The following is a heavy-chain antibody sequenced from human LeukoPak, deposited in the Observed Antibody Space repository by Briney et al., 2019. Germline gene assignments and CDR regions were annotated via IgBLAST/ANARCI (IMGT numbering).Heavy chain of an antibody. CDR3: TRRGQPYLPASTSSPFDY. Sequence: PGGSLKLSCSASGFSLTGSSMHWVRQASGKGLEWVGRVRSKANNYATAYAASVKGRFTISRDDSKNTAYLQMNSLKTEDTAVYFCTRRGQPYLPASTSSPFDYWGRGTLVTVSS. CDR1: GFSLTGSS. J-gene: IGHJ4*02. D-gene: IGHD6-6*01. CDR2: VRSKANNYAT. V-gene: IGHV3-73*01.